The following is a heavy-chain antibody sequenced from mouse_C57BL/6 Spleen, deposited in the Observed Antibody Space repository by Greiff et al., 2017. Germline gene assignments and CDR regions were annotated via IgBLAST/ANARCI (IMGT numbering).Heavy chain of an antibody. J-gene: IGHJ2*01. V-gene: IGHV5-4*01. Sequence: EVQVVESGGGLVKPGGSLKLSCAASGFTFSSYAMSWVRQTPEKRLEWVATISDGGSYTYYPDNVKGRFTISRDNAKNNLYLQMSHLKSEDTAMYYCARDGVGFFDYWGQGTTLTVSS. CDR2: ISDGGSYT. D-gene: IGHD1-1*02. CDR3: ARDGVGFFDY. CDR1: GFTFSSYA.